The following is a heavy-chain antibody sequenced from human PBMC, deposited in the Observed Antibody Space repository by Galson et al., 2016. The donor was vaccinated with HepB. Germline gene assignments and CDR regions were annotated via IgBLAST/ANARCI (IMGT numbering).Heavy chain of an antibody. D-gene: IGHD1-26*01. Sequence: PALVKPTQPLTLTCIFSGFSLSTTGVGVGWMRQPPGKTLEWLAHIYWDGDERYSPSLKSRLTITKDTSKNRVVLTMTNMDPVDTATYYCVHIVHSGSYYYSAYWGRGTLVTVSS. J-gene: IGHJ4*02. CDR1: GFSLSTTGVG. CDR3: VHIVHSGSYYYSAY. V-gene: IGHV2-5*02. CDR2: IYWDGDE.